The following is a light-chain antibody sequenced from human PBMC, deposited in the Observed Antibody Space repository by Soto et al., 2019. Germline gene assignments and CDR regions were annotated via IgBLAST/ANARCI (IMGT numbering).Light chain of an antibody. CDR1: PSISIY. CDR3: QQSYSNPRT. V-gene: IGKV1-39*01. CDR2: AAS. Sequence: DIQMTQSPSSLSASVGDRVTITCRASPSISIYLNWYQLKPGKAPKLLIFAASNLQSGVSSRFSGSGSGTDFTLTISSLQPEDFATYYCQQSYSNPRTFGHGNKVEVK. J-gene: IGKJ1*01.